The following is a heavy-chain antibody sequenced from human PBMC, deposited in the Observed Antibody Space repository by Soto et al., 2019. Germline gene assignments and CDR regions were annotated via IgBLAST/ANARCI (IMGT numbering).Heavy chain of an antibody. Sequence: QLQLQESGPGLVKPSETLSLTCTISGGSISTTNYYWGWIRQPPGKGLEWIGTIYDSGSTYYNPSLKSRVPISADTSKNQFSLKLSSVTAADTAVYYCARRGDYDWYFDLWGRGTLVTVSS. J-gene: IGHJ2*01. CDR2: IYDSGST. D-gene: IGHD4-17*01. V-gene: IGHV4-39*01. CDR3: ARRGDYDWYFDL. CDR1: GGSISTTNYY.